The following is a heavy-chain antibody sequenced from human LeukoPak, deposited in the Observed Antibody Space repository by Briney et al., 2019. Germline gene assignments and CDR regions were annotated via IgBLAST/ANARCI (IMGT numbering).Heavy chain of an antibody. D-gene: IGHD2-2*01. Sequence: TGGSLRLSCAASGFTFYDYAMHWVRQAPGKGLEWVSGISWNSGSIGYADSVKGRFTISRDNAKNSLYLQMNSLRAEDTALYYCANVLVRCSSTSCYYYFDYWGQGTLVTVSS. CDR3: ANVLVRCSSTSCYYYFDY. V-gene: IGHV3-9*01. CDR1: GFTFYDYA. CDR2: ISWNSGSI. J-gene: IGHJ4*02.